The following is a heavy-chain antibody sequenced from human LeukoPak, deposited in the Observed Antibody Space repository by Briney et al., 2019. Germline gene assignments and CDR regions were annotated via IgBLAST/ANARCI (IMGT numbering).Heavy chain of an antibody. Sequence: PGGSLRLSCAASGFTFDDYGMSWVRQAPGKGLEWVSGINWNGGSTGYADSVKGRFTISRDNAKNSLYLQMNSLGAEDTAVYYCARDLGDGYNLRVGAFDIWGQGTMVTVSS. D-gene: IGHD5-24*01. CDR1: GFTFDDYG. J-gene: IGHJ3*02. V-gene: IGHV3-20*04. CDR3: ARDLGDGYNLRVGAFDI. CDR2: INWNGGST.